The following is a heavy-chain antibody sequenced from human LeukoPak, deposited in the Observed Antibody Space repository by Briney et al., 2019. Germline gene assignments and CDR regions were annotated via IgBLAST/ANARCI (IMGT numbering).Heavy chain of an antibody. J-gene: IGHJ6*02. D-gene: IGHD5-18*01. Sequence: GESLTLSRAVSGFPFRRYSMLWVGQPPGRGLAWVSSISISSSYMYYADSVKGRFTISRDNAKNSLYLQTNSLRAEDTAVYYCARNSAHSYGQGSMDVWGQGTTVTVSS. CDR2: ISISSSYM. V-gene: IGHV3-21*01. CDR3: ARNSAHSYGQGSMDV. CDR1: GFPFRRYS.